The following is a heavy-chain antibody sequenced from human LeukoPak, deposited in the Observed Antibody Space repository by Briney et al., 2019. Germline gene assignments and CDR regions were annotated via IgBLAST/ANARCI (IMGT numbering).Heavy chain of an antibody. J-gene: IGHJ6*02. CDR2: INPNSGDT. CDR3: ARRYQLLFNAMDV. Sequence: ASVKVSCKASGYTFIAYYIHWVRQAPGQGLEWMGWINPNSGDTNSAQQFQGRVTMTRDTSISTAYMELSRLTSDDTAVYYCARRYQLLFNAMDVWGQGTTVIVSS. V-gene: IGHV1-2*02. D-gene: IGHD2-2*01. CDR1: GYTFIAYY.